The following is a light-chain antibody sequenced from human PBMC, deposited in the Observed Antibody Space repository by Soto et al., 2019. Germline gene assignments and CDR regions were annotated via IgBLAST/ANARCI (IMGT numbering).Light chain of an antibody. CDR2: EGT. V-gene: IGLV2-23*01. J-gene: IGLJ3*02. CDR3: CSYAGGGLSLWV. CDR1: SNVVGSYNL. Sequence: QSVLTQPASVSGSPGQSITISCTGTSNVVGSYNLVSWYQQYPDKAPKLIIYEGTKRPSGVSNRFSGSKSGNTASLTISGLQAEDEAHYHCCSYAGGGLSLWVFGGGPKLTVL.